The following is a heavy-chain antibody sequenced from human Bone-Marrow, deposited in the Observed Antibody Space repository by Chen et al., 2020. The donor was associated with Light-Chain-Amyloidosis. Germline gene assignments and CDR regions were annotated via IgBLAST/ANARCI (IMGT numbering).Heavy chain of an antibody. D-gene: IGHD3-10*01. J-gene: IGHJ6*02. CDR2: ISGSGSST. CDR3: SREVTTNYGMDV. V-gene: IGHV3-23*01. Sequence: EVQLLEFGGGLVQPGGSLRPSCAASGLPFRSYPMSWVRQAPGKGLEWISGISGSGSSTYYADSVKGRFTISRDNSKNTLYLQMNSLRAEDTAIYYCSREVTTNYGMDVWGQGTAVTVSS. CDR1: GLPFRSYP.